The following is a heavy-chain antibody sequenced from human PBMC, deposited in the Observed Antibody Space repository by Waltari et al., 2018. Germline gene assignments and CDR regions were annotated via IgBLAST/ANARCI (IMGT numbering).Heavy chain of an antibody. J-gene: IGHJ4*02. CDR2: IYYSGST. Sequence: QLQLQESGPGLVKPSETLSLTCTVSGGSISSSRYYWGWIRQPPGQGREWIGSIYYSGSTYYNPSLKSRVTISVDTSKNQFSLKLSSVTAADTAVYYCARRYQPPHVLLWFGESAHDYWGQGTLVTVSS. CDR3: ARRYQPPHVLLWFGESAHDY. D-gene: IGHD3-10*01. CDR1: GGSISSSRYY. V-gene: IGHV4-39*01.